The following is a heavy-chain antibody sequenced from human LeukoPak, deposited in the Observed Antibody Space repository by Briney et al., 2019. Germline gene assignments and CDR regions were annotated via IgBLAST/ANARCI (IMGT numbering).Heavy chain of an antibody. CDR1: GFTFSDYI. D-gene: IGHD5-24*01. Sequence: GGTLRLSCAASGFTFSDYIMNWVRQAPGNGLESVSFISSSSRYIYYAVSVKCRFTISRDNAKHSLYLQTNSLRVEDTAVYYCARGPLGGYNSAWFDPWGQGTLVTVSS. CDR2: ISSSSRYI. J-gene: IGHJ5*02. CDR3: ARGPLGGYNSAWFDP. V-gene: IGHV3-21*01.